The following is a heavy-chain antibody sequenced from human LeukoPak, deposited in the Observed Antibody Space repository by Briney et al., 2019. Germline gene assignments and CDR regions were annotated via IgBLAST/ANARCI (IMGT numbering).Heavy chain of an antibody. V-gene: IGHV3-48*04. J-gene: IGHJ4*02. D-gene: IGHD3-22*01. Sequence: GGSLRLSCAASGFTFSSYSMNWVRQAPGKGLEWVSYISSSSSTIYYADSVKGRFTISRDNAKNSLYLQMNSLRAEDTAVYYCAREPTYYYDSSGYYSDYWGQGTLVTVSS. CDR2: ISSSSSTI. CDR1: GFTFSSYS. CDR3: AREPTYYYDSSGYYSDY.